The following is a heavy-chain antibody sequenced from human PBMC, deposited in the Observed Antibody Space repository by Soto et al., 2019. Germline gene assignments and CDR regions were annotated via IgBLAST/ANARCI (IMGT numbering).Heavy chain of an antibody. D-gene: IGHD2-21*02. CDR1: GYSISSGYY. Sequence: SETLSLTCGVSGYSISSGYYWGWIRQPPGKGLEWIASIFHSGSTYYNPSLKSRVTISVDTSKNQFSLKLSSVTAADPAVYYCARGLQYGGNSAYWGQGALVTVSS. CDR2: IFHSGST. V-gene: IGHV4-38-2*01. J-gene: IGHJ4*02. CDR3: ARGLQYGGNSAY.